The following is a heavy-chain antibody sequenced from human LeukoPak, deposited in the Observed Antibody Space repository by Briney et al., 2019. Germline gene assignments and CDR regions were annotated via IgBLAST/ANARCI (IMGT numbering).Heavy chain of an antibody. V-gene: IGHV3-66*02. J-gene: IGHJ4*02. CDR2: IYSGGST. CDR1: GVTVSSNY. CDR3: ARYSKGVMP. D-gene: IGHD3-16*01. Sequence: PGGSLRLSCAASGVTVSSNYMSWVRQAPGEGLGWVSVIYSGGSTYYVDSVKGRFTISRDNSRNTLYLQMNGLRVEDTAVYYCARYSKGVMPWGQGTLVTVSS.